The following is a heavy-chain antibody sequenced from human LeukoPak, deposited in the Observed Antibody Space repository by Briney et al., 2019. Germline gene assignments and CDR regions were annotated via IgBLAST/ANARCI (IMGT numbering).Heavy chain of an antibody. V-gene: IGHV3-23*01. CDR3: AKDRDYYGSGSYSHFDY. CDR1: GFTFSSYA. D-gene: IGHD3-10*01. J-gene: IGHJ4*02. CDR2: ISGSGGST. Sequence: GGSLRLSCAASGFTFSSYAMSWVRQAPGKGLEWVPAISGSGGSTYYADSVKGRFTISRDNSKNTLYLQMNSLRAEDTAVYYCAKDRDYYGSGSYSHFDYWGQGTLVTVSS.